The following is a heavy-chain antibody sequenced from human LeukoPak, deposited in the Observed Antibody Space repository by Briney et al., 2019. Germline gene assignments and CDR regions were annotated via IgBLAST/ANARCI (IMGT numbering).Heavy chain of an antibody. CDR1: GFTFSSYS. J-gene: IGHJ4*02. Sequence: GGSLRLSCAASGFTFSSYSMNWVRQAPGKGLEWVSSISSSSSYIYYADSVKGRSTISRDNAKNSLYLQMNSLRAEDTAVYYCARDRRYTYYDFWSGYYPPDYWGQGTLVTVSS. CDR2: ISSSSSYI. V-gene: IGHV3-21*01. D-gene: IGHD3-3*01. CDR3: ARDRRYTYYDFWSGYYPPDY.